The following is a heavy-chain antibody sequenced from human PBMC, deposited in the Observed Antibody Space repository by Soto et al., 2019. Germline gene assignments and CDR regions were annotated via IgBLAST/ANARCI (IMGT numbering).Heavy chain of an antibody. CDR3: AKDSWAIFGVPAGEYYAMDV. CDR2: ISGSGGTT. D-gene: IGHD3-3*01. J-gene: IGHJ6*02. CDR1: GFTFANYA. Sequence: HPGGSLRLSCVASGFTFANYAVSWVRQAPGKGLEWVPAISGSGGTTYYSDSVKGRFTISRDNSKNTVYLQMNDLRVEDAAEYFCAKDSWAIFGVPAGEYYAMDVWGQGTTVTVSS. V-gene: IGHV3-23*01.